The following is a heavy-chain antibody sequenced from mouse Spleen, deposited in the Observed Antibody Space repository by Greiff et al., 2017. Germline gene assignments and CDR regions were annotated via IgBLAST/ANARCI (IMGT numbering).Heavy chain of an antibody. CDR3: ARKIYYGNHYAMDY. CDR1: GFSLTSYG. D-gene: IGHD2-1*01. V-gene: IGHV2-2*02. CDR2: IWSGGST. Sequence: QVQLQQSGPGLVAPSQSLPITCTVSGFSLTSYGVHWVRQSPGKGLEWLGVIWSGGSTDYNAAFISRLSISKDNSKSQVFFKMNSLQANDTAIYYCARKIYYGNHYAMDYWGQGTSVTVSS. J-gene: IGHJ4*01.